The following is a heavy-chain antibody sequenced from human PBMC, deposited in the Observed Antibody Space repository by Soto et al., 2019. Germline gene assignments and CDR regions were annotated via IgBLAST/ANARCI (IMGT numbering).Heavy chain of an antibody. CDR3: ASVTRTCISTSCYRYYYGMDV. CDR1: GGSVSSGSYY. Sequence: PSETLSLTCTVSGGSVSSGSYYWSWIRQPPGKGLEWIGYIYYSGSTNYNPSLKSRVTISVDTSKNQFSLKLSSVTAADTAVYYCASVTRTCISTSCYRYYYGMDVWGQGNTVTVSS. CDR2: IYYSGST. V-gene: IGHV4-61*01. J-gene: IGHJ6*02. D-gene: IGHD2-2*02.